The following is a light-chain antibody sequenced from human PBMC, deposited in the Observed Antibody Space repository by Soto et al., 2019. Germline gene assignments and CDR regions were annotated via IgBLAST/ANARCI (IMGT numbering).Light chain of an antibody. CDR1: KSLVYSDGNTH. V-gene: IGKV2-30*01. J-gene: IGKJ1*01. CDR3: TKGTHWTRT. CDR2: RVS. Sequence: DVVLTQSPLSLPVNFGQPASISCRSSKSLVYSDGNTHLSWFHQRPGQSPRRLSYRVSSRDSGVPDRFSDSGSGTDFTMEISRVEAEDVGIYFCTKGTHWTRTFGQGTKVEVK.